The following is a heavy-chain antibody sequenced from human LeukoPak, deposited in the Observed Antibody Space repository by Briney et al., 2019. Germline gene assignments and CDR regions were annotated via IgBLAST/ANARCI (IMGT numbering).Heavy chain of an antibody. D-gene: IGHD3-10*01. CDR3: ARLKVSVVRGRFDY. J-gene: IGHJ4*02. CDR1: GYSISSGYY. V-gene: IGHV4-38-2*02. CDR2: IYHSGST. Sequence: SETLSLTCTVSGYSISSGYYWGWIRQPPGKGLEWIGSIYHSGSTYYNPSLKSRVTISVDTSKNQFSLKLSSVTAADTAVYYCARLKVSVVRGRFDYWGQGTLVTVSS.